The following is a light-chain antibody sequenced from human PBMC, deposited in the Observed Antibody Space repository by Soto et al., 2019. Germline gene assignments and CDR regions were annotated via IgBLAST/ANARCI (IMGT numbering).Light chain of an antibody. CDR3: HQHSNWPLT. Sequence: EIVLTQSPATLSLSPGERATLSCRASQSVGTSLAWYQQKPGQAPSLLISDVSNRATGIPARFSGSGSRTDFTLTISSLEPEDFAVYYCHQHSNWPLTFGAGTKVEIK. J-gene: IGKJ4*01. V-gene: IGKV3-11*01. CDR1: QSVGTS. CDR2: DVS.